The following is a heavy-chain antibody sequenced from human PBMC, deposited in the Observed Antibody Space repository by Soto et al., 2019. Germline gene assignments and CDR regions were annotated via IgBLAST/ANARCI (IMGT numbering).Heavy chain of an antibody. CDR1: GGSISSYY. J-gene: IGHJ6*03. D-gene: IGHD3-10*01. V-gene: IGHV4-59*01. CDR2: IYYSGST. Sequence: SETLSLTCTVSGGSISSYYWSWIRQPPGKGLEWIGYIYYSGSTNYNPSLKSRVTISVDTSKNQFSLKLSSVTAADTAVYYCARDLRDYGSGSPLFYYYYCMDVWGKGTTVTVSS. CDR3: ARDLRDYGSGSPLFYYYYCMDV.